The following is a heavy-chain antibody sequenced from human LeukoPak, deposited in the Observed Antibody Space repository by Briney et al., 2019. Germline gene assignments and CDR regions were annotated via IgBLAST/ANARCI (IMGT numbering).Heavy chain of an antibody. V-gene: IGHV3-30*18. CDR2: ISYDGSNK. Sequence: GGSLRLSCAASGFTFSSYGMHWVRQVPGKGLEWVAVISYDGSNKYYADSVKGRFTISRDNSKNTLYLQMNSLRAEDTAVYYCANYDYWGQGTLVTVSS. CDR1: GFTFSSYG. CDR3: ANYDY. J-gene: IGHJ4*02.